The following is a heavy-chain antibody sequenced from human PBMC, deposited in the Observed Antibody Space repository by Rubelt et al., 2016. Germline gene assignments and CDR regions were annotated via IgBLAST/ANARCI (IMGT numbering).Heavy chain of an antibody. CDR3: ARDRLLDDSSGGDAFDI. CDR1: GGTFSSYA. J-gene: IGHJ3*02. D-gene: IGHD3-22*01. V-gene: IGHV1-69*17. CDR2: IIPIFGIA. Sequence: QVQLVQSGAEVKKPGSSVKVSCKASGGTFSSYAISWVRQAPGQGLEWMGGIIPIFGIANYAQKFRGIVTITADKSTSTAYMELGSLRSEDTAVYYCARDRLLDDSSGGDAFDIWGQGTMVTVSS.